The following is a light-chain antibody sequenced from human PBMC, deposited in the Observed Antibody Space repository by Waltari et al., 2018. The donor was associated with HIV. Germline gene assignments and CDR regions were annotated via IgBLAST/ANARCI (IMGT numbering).Light chain of an antibody. CDR1: GSHIGTYS. Sequence: QSVVTQPPSASGTPGQRVTISCSGSGSHIGTYSVTWYQHFPGTAPKLLIYMNDQRPSGVPGRFSGSQSGTSASLAISGLQYDDEADYYCAVWDDSLGGAVFGGGTKLTVL. CDR2: MND. V-gene: IGLV1-47*01. J-gene: IGLJ2*01. CDR3: AVWDDSLGGAV.